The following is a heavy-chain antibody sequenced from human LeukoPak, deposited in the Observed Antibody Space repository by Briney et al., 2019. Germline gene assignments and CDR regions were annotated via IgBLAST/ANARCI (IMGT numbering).Heavy chain of an antibody. V-gene: IGHV4-30-4*01. J-gene: IGHJ2*01. D-gene: IGHD2-15*01. CDR2: IYYSGST. CDR1: GGSISSGDYY. Sequence: SETLSLTCTVSGGSISSGDYYWSWIRQRPGKGLEWIGYIYYSGSTYYNPSLKSRVTISVDTSKNQFSLKLSSVTAADTAVYYCARDLAFGYSGYFDLWGRGTLVTVSS. CDR3: ARDLAFGYSGYFDL.